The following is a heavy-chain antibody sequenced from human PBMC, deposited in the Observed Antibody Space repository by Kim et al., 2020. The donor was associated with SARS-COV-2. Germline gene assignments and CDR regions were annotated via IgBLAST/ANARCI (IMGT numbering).Heavy chain of an antibody. V-gene: IGHV4-34*01. CDR2: INHSGST. D-gene: IGHD2-2*01. CDR1: GGSFSGYY. Sequence: SETLSLTCAVYGGSFSGYYWSWIRQPPGKGLEWIGEINHSGSTNYNPSLKSRVTISVDTSKNQFSLKLSSVTAADTAVYYCARGPYCSSTSCYRTWGVFVYWGQGTLVTVSS. J-gene: IGHJ4*02. CDR3: ARGPYCSSTSCYRTWGVFVY.